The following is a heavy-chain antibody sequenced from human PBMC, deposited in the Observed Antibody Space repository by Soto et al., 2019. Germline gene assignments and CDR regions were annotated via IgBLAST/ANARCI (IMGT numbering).Heavy chain of an antibody. CDR3: ARHHGPTTSENWFDP. D-gene: IGHD5-12*01. V-gene: IGHV1-18*01. CDR2: ISTYSGDT. J-gene: IGHJ5*02. CDR1: GYTFFTYD. Sequence: QVHLVQSGVEVKTPGASVKVSCQASGYTFFTYDISWVRQAPGQGLEWMGWISTYSGDTKYAQKFQGRVTMTTDTSTNTAYLELRSLRSAATAVYYCARHHGPTTSENWFDPWGQGTLVTVSS.